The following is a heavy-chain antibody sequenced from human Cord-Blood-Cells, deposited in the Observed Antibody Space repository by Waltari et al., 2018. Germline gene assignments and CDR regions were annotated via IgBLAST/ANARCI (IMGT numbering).Heavy chain of an antibody. CDR3: ARGGIVVVPAAIYTFDY. V-gene: IGHV4-34*01. CDR2: IKHSAST. J-gene: IGHJ4*02. Sequence: QVQLQQWGAGLLKPSETLSLTCAVYGGSFSGYYWSWISKPPGKGLEWIGEIKHSASTNYNPSLKSRVTISVDTSKNQFSLKLSSVTAADTAVYYCARGGIVVVPAAIYTFDYWGQGTLVTVSS. D-gene: IGHD2-2*01. CDR1: GGSFSGYY.